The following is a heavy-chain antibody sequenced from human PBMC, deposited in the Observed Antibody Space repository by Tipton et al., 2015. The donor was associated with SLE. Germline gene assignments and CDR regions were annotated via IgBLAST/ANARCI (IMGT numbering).Heavy chain of an antibody. J-gene: IGHJ3*02. Sequence: LRLSCTVSGGSISSTSYYWGWFRQPPGKGLEWIGSIYDSVTTYYNPSLKSRGTISLDTSKNQFSLRLTSVTAADTAVYYCATTGEQMATIYDTFDIWGQGTMVNVSS. CDR1: GGSISSTSYY. V-gene: IGHV4-39*07. CDR2: IYDSVTT. D-gene: IGHD5-24*01. CDR3: ATTGEQMATIYDTFDI.